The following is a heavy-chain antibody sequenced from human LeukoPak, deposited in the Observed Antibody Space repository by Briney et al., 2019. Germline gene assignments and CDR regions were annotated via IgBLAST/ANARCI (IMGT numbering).Heavy chain of an antibody. D-gene: IGHD3-9*01. CDR1: GFTFSTFG. V-gene: IGHV3-30*02. CDR2: IRYDGSNK. J-gene: IGHJ4*02. CDR3: AKGYYFDILSGYSSFDS. Sequence: PGGSLRLSCAASGFAASGFTFSTFGMHWVRQAPGKGLEWVAFIRYDGSNKYYADSVEGRFTISRDDSKNTLYLQMNSLRAEDTAAYYCAKGYYFDILSGYSSFDSWGQGTLVTVSS.